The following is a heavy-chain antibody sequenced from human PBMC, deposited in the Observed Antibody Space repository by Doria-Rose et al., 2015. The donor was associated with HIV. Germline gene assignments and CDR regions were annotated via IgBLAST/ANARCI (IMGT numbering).Heavy chain of an antibody. CDR2: IFSDDER. V-gene: IGHV2-26*01. J-gene: IGHJ4*02. CDR3: ARIKSSRWYHKYYFDF. Sequence: SGPVLVKPTETLTLTCTVSGVSLSSPGMGVSWIRQPPGNALEWLANIFSDDERYYKTSLKSRLPISRGTSKSQVVLTMTDMDPVDTATYYCARIKSSRWYHKYYFDFWGQGTLVIVSA. CDR1: GVSLSSPGMG. D-gene: IGHD6-13*01.